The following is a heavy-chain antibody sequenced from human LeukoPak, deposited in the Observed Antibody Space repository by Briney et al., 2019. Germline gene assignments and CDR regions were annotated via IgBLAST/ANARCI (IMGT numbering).Heavy chain of an antibody. V-gene: IGHV3-7*01. CDR1: GFTSSSYW. Sequence: GGSLRLSCAASGFTSSSYWMSWVRQAPGKGLEWVANIKQDGSEKYYVDSVKGRFTISRDNAKNSLYLQMNSLRAEDTAVYYCARDVGYYYDSSEFYWGQGTLVTVSS. J-gene: IGHJ4*02. D-gene: IGHD3-22*01. CDR2: IKQDGSEK. CDR3: ARDVGYYYDSSEFY.